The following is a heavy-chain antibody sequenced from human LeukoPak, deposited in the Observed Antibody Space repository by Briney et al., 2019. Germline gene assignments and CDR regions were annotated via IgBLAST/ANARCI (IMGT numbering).Heavy chain of an antibody. V-gene: IGHV5-51*01. CDR2: IYPGDSDT. Sequence: GESLKISCKGSGYSFTSYWIGWVRQMPGKGLEWMGIIYPGDSDTRYSPSFRGQVTISADKSISTAYLQWSSLKASDTAMYYCARRGSSWSHGGNWFDPWGQGTLVTVSS. D-gene: IGHD6-13*01. J-gene: IGHJ5*02. CDR3: ARRGSSWSHGGNWFDP. CDR1: GYSFTSYW.